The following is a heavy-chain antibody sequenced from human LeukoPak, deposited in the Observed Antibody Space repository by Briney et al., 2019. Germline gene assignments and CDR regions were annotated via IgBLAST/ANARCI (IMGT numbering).Heavy chain of an antibody. Sequence: GGSLRLSCAASGFTFSSYSMNWVRQAPGKGLEWVSFISSSSSYIYYADSVKGRFTISRDNAKNSLYLQMNSLRAEDTAAYYCARDKFDSGSYFIGYWGQGTLVTVSS. D-gene: IGHD1-26*01. J-gene: IGHJ4*02. CDR1: GFTFSSYS. CDR3: ARDKFDSGSYFIGY. CDR2: ISSSSSYI. V-gene: IGHV3-21*01.